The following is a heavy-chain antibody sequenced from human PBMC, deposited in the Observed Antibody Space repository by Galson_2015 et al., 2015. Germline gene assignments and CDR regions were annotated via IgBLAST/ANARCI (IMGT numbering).Heavy chain of an antibody. CDR3: ARGALVGATPGSFFDF. CDR1: GYTFTSYA. CDR2: ISPSGGST. V-gene: IGHV1-46*01. Sequence: SLKVSCKASGYTFTSYAMHWVRQAPGKGLEWMGGISPSGGSTSYAQKFQGRVTMTRDTSTSTVYMELSSLRSEDTAVYYCARGALVGATPGSFFDFWGQGTLVTVSS. D-gene: IGHD1-26*01. J-gene: IGHJ4*02.